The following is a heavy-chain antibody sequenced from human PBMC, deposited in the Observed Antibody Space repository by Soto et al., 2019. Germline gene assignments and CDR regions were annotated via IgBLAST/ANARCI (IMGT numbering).Heavy chain of an antibody. CDR2: INHSGST. CDR1: GGSFSGYY. D-gene: IGHD3-22*01. V-gene: IGHV4-34*01. Sequence: TLSLTRAVYGGSFSGYYWSWIRQPPGKGLEWIREINHSGSTNYNPSLKSRVTISVDTSKNQFSLKLSSVTAADTAVYYCARHNYYDSSGYYQGGVDYWGQGTLVTVSS. CDR3: ARHNYYDSSGYYQGGVDY. J-gene: IGHJ4*02.